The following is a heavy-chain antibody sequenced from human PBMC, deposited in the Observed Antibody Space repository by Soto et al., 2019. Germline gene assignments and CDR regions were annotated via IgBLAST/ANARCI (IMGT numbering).Heavy chain of an antibody. CDR3: VTAQALLEY. CDR1: GCAFSSYT. D-gene: IGHD3-3*02. V-gene: IGHV1-69*02. CDR2: IIPVLGLT. J-gene: IGHJ4*02. Sequence: QVQLVQSVAEVKKPGSSVKFSCKASGCAFSSYTINWVRQAPGQGLEWMGRIIPVLGLTNYAQQFRGKVKIRADTSTSPVYIELPSPRSEASAMYYCVTAQALLEYWGQGTQLTVSS.